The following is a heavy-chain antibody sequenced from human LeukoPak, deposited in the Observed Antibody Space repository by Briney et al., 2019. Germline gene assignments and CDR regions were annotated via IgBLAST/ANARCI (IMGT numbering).Heavy chain of an antibody. D-gene: IGHD3-3*01. Sequence: SETLSLTCTVSGGSISSYYWSWIRQPPGKGLGWIGYIYYSGSTNYNPSLKSRVTISVDTSKNQFSLKLSSVTAADTAVYYCARSYDFWSGYEKFYFDYWGQGTLVTVSS. CDR2: IYYSGST. CDR3: ARSYDFWSGYEKFYFDY. V-gene: IGHV4-59*01. J-gene: IGHJ4*02. CDR1: GGSISSYY.